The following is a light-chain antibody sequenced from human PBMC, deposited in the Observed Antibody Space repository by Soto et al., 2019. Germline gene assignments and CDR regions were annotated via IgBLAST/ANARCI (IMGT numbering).Light chain of an antibody. Sequence: DIQRTQSPSSLSASVGDRVTITCRASQSITSNLNWYQQKPGKAPKLLIYAASSLQSGVPSRFSGSGSGTEFTLTISSLQPEDFATYYCQQSYNTPYTLGQGTKLEIK. J-gene: IGKJ2*01. CDR1: QSITSN. V-gene: IGKV1-39*01. CDR3: QQSYNTPYT. CDR2: AAS.